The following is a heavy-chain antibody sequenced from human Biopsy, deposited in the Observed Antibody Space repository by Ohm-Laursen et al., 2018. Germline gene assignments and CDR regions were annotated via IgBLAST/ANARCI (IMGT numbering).Heavy chain of an antibody. CDR2: LYFSGST. Sequence: SETLSLTCPVSGGSISTSTYFWGWIRQPPGRGLEWIGGLYFSGSTYYNPSLKSRVTVSVDTSNNQFSLKLNPVTAADTAVYYCARRDGTDGYNPYYYGMGVWGQGTTVTVSS. V-gene: IGHV4-39*01. CDR3: ARRDGTDGYNPYYYGMGV. CDR1: GGSISTSTYF. J-gene: IGHJ6*02. D-gene: IGHD5-24*01.